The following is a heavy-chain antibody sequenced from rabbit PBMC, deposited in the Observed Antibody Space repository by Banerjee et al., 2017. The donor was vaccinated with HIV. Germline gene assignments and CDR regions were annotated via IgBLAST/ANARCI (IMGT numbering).Heavy chain of an antibody. CDR3: ARDLAGVIGWNFGV. CDR1: GIDFSSSYW. D-gene: IGHD4-1*01. V-gene: IGHV1S45*01. CDR2: IYTGSSSNT. J-gene: IGHJ4*01. Sequence: QEQLEESGGGLVQPEGSLTLTCTASGIDFSSSYWICWVRQAPGKGLGWIACIYTGSSSNTYYASWAKGRFTISKTSSTTVTLQMTSLTAADTATYFCARDLAGVIGWNFGVWGQGTLVTVS.